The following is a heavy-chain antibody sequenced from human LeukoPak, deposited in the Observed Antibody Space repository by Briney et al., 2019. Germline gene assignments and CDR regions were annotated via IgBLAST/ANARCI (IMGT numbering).Heavy chain of an antibody. CDR2: ISYDGSNK. D-gene: IGHD1-26*01. J-gene: IGHJ4*02. CDR1: GFTFSSYA. CDR3: ARDRWYSGTQGYFDY. V-gene: IGHV3-30-3*01. Sequence: GRSLRLSCAASGFTFSSYAMHWVRQAPGKGLEWVAVISYDGSNKYYADSVKGRFTISRDNSKNTLYLQMNSLRAEDTAVYYCARDRWYSGTQGYFDYWGQGTLVTVSS.